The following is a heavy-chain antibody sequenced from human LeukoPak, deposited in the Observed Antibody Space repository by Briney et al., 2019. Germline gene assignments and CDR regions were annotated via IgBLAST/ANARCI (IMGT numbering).Heavy chain of an antibody. CDR1: GGSISSGDYD. J-gene: IGHJ4*02. CDR3: ARGGYSYGYGY. CDR2: IYYSGST. Sequence: SSETLSLTCTVSGGSISSGDYDWSWIRQPPGKGLEWIGYIYYSGSTYYNPSLKSRVTISVDTSKNQFSLKLSSVTAADTAVYYCARGGYSYGYGYWGQGTLVTVSS. V-gene: IGHV4-30-4*01. D-gene: IGHD5-18*01.